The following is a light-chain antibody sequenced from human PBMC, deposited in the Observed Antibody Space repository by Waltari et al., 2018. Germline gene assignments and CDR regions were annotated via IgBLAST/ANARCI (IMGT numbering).Light chain of an antibody. CDR3: QQYNSYSLLS. CDR2: KAS. J-gene: IGKJ4*01. V-gene: IGKV1-5*03. CDR1: QSISKW. Sequence: DIQMTQSPSTLSASVGDRVIFSCRASQSISKWLDWDQQKPGKAPKLLIYKASTLESGVPSRFSGSGSGTEFTLTISSLQPEDFATYYCQQYNSYSLLSFGGGTKVEIK.